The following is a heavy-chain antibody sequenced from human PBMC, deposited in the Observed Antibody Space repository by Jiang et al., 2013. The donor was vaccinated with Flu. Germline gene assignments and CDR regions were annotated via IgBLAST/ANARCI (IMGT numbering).Heavy chain of an antibody. J-gene: IGHJ4*02. Sequence: GAEVKKPGASVRVSCKASGYFFTTYPMHWVRQAPGQRLEWMGWVNADNGNTKYSRKFQGRVTMTRDTSAKTVYMGLSSLKSEDTAVYYCARGYYDTSGYHYWGQGTLITVSS. CDR1: GYFFTTYP. V-gene: IGHV1-3*01. CDR3: ARGYYDTSGYHY. D-gene: IGHD3-22*01. CDR2: VNADNGNT.